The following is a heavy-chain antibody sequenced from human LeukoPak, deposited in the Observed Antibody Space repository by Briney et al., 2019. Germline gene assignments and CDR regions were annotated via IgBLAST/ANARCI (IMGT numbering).Heavy chain of an antibody. Sequence: DSVKASSKPSGYSFMDSYLHWVRQAPGHGRDLIGWINPNSGSTSYAQKFRGRVTMTRDTSISTVYMELSRLTSDDTAVYYCARPHGVDGTDVFQRWGQGTLVTVSS. CDR2: INPNSGST. CDR1: GYSFMDSY. CDR3: ARPHGVDGTDVFQR. D-gene: IGHD1-1*01. J-gene: IGHJ1*01. V-gene: IGHV1-2*02.